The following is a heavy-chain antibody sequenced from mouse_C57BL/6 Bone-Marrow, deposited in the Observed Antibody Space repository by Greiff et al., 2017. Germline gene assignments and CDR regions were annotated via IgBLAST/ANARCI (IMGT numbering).Heavy chain of an antibody. V-gene: IGHV1-77*01. CDR1: GYTFTDYY. J-gene: IGHJ3*01. CDR3: ARAGPRHGAWFAY. Sequence: QVQLQQSGAELVKPGASVKISCKASGYTFTDYYINWVKQRPGQGLEWIGKIGPGSGSTYYNEKFKGKATLTADKSSSTAYMQLSSLTSEDSAVFVGARAGPRHGAWFAYWGQGTLVTVSA. CDR2: IGPGSGST.